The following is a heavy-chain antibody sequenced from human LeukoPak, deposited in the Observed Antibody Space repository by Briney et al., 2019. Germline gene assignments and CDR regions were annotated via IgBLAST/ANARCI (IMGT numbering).Heavy chain of an antibody. V-gene: IGHV3-7*01. D-gene: IGHD4-23*01. CDR1: GVTFSSYW. Sequence: PAGSLTLSCAASGVTFSSYWMTWVRQAPGKGLEWVANIKLDGSEKYNVDSVKGGFTISRDNDKNSLYLQMNSLRAEDTAVYYCARPPYGGNSFGVLGDYWGQGTLVTVSS. CDR3: ARPPYGGNSFGVLGDY. CDR2: IKLDGSEK. J-gene: IGHJ4*02.